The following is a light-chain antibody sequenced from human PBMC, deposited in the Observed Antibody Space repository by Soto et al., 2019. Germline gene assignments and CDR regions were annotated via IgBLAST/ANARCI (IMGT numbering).Light chain of an antibody. V-gene: IGKV3-20*01. Sequence: EIVLTQSPGTLSLSPGERATLSCRASQSVSSSYLAWYQQKPGQAPRPLIYGASSRAIGIPDRFSGSGLGPDFTLTISRLEPADFAVYYCQQYGSSPWTFGQGTKVEIK. CDR1: QSVSSSY. CDR3: QQYGSSPWT. CDR2: GAS. J-gene: IGKJ1*01.